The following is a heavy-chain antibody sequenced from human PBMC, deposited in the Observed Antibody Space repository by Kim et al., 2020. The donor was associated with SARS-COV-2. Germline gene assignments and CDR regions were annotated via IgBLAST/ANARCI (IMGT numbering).Heavy chain of an antibody. CDR1: GDSISSSAYY. CDR3: ARQVGGIGIAVSGSGVDWFYP. CDR2: IYYSGST. Sequence: SETLSLTCTVSGDSISSSAYYWGWIRQPPGKGLEWIGSIYYSGSTYYSPSLKSRLTISADTSKNQVSLKLRSLTAADTAVYFCARQVGGIGIAVSGSGVDWFYPWGQGTLVTVSS. J-gene: IGHJ5*02. D-gene: IGHD6-19*01. V-gene: IGHV4-39*01.